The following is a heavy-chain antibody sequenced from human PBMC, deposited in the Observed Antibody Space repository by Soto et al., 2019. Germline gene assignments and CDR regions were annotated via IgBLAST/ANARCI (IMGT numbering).Heavy chain of an antibody. J-gene: IGHJ6*02. D-gene: IGHD2-8*01. CDR2: VSFDGGNR. CDR3: AAGGARGSSMLGPSLDV. CDR1: GLTFNNYA. Sequence: QVHLVESGGGVVQPGRSLRLSCAASGLTFNNYAIHWVRQAPGKGLEWVAVVSFDGGNRYYAESVKGRFTISRDNSRNPVYLQMTTLGPEERAGNYGAAGGARGSSMLGPSLDVWAVATTVTAS. V-gene: IGHV3-30-3*01.